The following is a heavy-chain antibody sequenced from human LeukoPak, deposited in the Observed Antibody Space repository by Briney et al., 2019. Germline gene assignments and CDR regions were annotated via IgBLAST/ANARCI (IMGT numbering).Heavy chain of an antibody. J-gene: IGHJ5*02. V-gene: IGHV3-21*01. CDR3: ARVMTTVTNGWFDP. CDR2: ISSSSSYI. CDR1: GFTFSSYS. D-gene: IGHD4-17*01. Sequence: GGSLRLSCAASGFTFSSYSMNWVRQAPGKGVEWVSSISSSSSYIYYADSVKGRFTISRDNAKNSLYLQMNSLRAEATAVYYCARVMTTVTNGWFDPWGQGTLVTVSS.